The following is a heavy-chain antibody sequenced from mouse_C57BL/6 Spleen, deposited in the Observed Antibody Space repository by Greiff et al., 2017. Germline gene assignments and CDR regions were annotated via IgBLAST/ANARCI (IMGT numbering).Heavy chain of an antibody. D-gene: IGHD1-1*01. CDR1: GYTFTSYW. CDR3: ERGITTVVAYYAMDY. J-gene: IGHJ4*01. V-gene: IGHV1-72*01. Sequence: QVQLQQPGAELVKPGASVKLSCKASGYTFTSYWMHWVKQRPGRGLEWIGRIDPNSGGTKYNEKFKSKATLTVDKPSSPASMQLSRLASEDYEVDKCERGITTVVAYYAMDYWGQGTSVTVSS. CDR2: IDPNSGGT.